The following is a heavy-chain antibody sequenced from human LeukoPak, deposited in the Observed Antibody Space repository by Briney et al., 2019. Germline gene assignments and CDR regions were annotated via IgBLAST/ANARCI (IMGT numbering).Heavy chain of an antibody. CDR3: AKDYGWNAIVRATAGFDF. D-gene: IGHD1-26*01. CDR2: IWYDGSNE. Sequence: GGSLRLSCATSGFAFSSSGMHWVRQAPGKGLEWVGVIWYDGSNEYYADSVKGRFTISRDNSKNTLYLQMNSLRAEDTAVYYCAKDYGWNAIVRATAGFDFWGQGTLVTVSS. CDR1: GFAFSSSG. J-gene: IGHJ4*02. V-gene: IGHV3-30*02.